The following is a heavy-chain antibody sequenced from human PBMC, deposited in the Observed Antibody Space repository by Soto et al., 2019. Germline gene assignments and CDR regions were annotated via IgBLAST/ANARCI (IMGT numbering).Heavy chain of an antibody. Sequence: TPETLSLTCTVSGAALSSGGYFYTWVRQPPGKGLEWLGYIYYRGGTNYNPSLKSRITRSLDKSKSQIALRLISVAAADTAVYYSRTEQSDDNYFDPWGQGTLVTVSS. D-gene: IGHD6-19*01. CDR3: RTEQSDDNYFDP. CDR1: GAALSSGGYF. V-gene: IGHV4-61*08. J-gene: IGHJ5*02. CDR2: IYYRGGT.